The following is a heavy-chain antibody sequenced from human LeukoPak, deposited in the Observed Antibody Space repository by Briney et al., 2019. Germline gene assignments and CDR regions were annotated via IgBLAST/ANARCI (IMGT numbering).Heavy chain of an antibody. CDR3: ARAGAGGNYGDSPHD. CDR2: IIPIFGSA. D-gene: IGHD4-17*01. V-gene: IGHV1-69*05. CDR1: GGTFSSYA. J-gene: IGHJ4*02. Sequence: ASVKVSCKASGGTFSSYAISWVRQAPGQGLDWMGGIIPIFGSANYAQKFQGRVTITTDESTSTAYMELSSLRSEDTAVYYCARAGAGGNYGDSPHDWGQGTLVTVSS.